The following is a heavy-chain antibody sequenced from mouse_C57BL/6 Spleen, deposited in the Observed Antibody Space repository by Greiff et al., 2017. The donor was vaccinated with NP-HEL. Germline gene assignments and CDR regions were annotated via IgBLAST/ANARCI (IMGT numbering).Heavy chain of an antibody. J-gene: IGHJ3*01. D-gene: IGHD2-10*02. Sequence: EVQLQQSGAELVRPGASVELSCTASGFNIKDDYMHWVKQRPEQGLEWIGWIDPENGDTEYASKFQGKATITADTSSNTAYLQLSSLTSEDTAVYYCTTEYGNPFAYWGQGTLVTVSA. CDR3: TTEYGNPFAY. CDR2: IDPENGDT. V-gene: IGHV14-4*01. CDR1: GFNIKDDY.